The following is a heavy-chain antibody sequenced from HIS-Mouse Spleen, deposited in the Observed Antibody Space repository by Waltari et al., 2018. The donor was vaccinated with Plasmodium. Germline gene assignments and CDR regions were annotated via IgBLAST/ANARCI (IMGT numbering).Heavy chain of an antibody. CDR1: GYTFTSYY. CDR2: INPSGGST. CDR3: ARDLFRIGVAGTEYYYGMDV. V-gene: IGHV1-46*01. D-gene: IGHD6-19*01. Sequence: QVQLVQSGAEVKKPGASVKVSCKASGYTFTSYYMHWVRQTPGQGLEWMGIINPSGGSTRYAQKFQGRVTMTRDTSTSTVYMELSSLRSEDTAVYYCARDLFRIGVAGTEYYYGMDVWGQGTTVTVSS. J-gene: IGHJ6*02.